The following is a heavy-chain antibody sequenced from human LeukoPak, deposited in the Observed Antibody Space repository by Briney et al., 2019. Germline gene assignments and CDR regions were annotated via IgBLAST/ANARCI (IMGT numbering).Heavy chain of an antibody. D-gene: IGHD3-22*01. CDR1: GGTFSSYA. Sequence: SVKVSCKASGGTFSSYAISWVRQAPGQGLERMGGIIPIFGTANYAQKFQGRVTITTDESTSTAYMELSSLRSEDTAVYYCARGAGYYDSSGYYPIDYWGQGTLVTVSS. J-gene: IGHJ4*02. V-gene: IGHV1-69*05. CDR3: ARGAGYYDSSGYYPIDY. CDR2: IIPIFGTA.